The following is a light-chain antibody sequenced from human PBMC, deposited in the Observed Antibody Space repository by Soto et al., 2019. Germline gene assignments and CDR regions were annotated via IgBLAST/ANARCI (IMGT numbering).Light chain of an antibody. CDR1: QSISTW. Sequence: DIPMTQSPSTLSASIGDRVTFTCRASQSISTWLAWYQQKPGKAPKLLIYKASSLESRVPSRFSGSGSGTEFTLTIAGLQPDDFATYYCQHYKPYKTFGQGTKVDIK. CDR2: KAS. V-gene: IGKV1-5*03. J-gene: IGKJ1*01. CDR3: QHYKPYKT.